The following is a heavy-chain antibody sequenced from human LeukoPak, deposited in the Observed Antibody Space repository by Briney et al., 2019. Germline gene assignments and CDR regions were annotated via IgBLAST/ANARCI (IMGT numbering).Heavy chain of an antibody. Sequence: GGSLRLSCAASGFTFISYEMNWVRQAPGKGLEWVSYISSSGSTIYYADSVKGRFTISRDNAKNSLYLQMNSLRAEDTAVYYCATDRYYDSSGYYPDAFDIWGQGTIVTVSS. J-gene: IGHJ3*02. D-gene: IGHD3-22*01. V-gene: IGHV3-48*03. CDR1: GFTFISYE. CDR2: ISSSGSTI. CDR3: ATDRYYDSSGYYPDAFDI.